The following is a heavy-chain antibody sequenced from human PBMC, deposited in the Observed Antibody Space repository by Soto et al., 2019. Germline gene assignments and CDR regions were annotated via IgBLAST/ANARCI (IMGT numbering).Heavy chain of an antibody. Sequence: QITLNESGPALVKPTQPLTLTCTFSGFSLNTRDVGVGWIRQPPGKALEWLGVVYWDDDKTYSPSLKSRLTITKDTPKTQVVLRMTKMDPVETATYYCAHCRGGVASFWGQGTLVTVSS. D-gene: IGHD3-16*01. CDR3: AHCRGGVASF. CDR1: GFSLNTRDVG. CDR2: VYWDDDK. V-gene: IGHV2-5*02. J-gene: IGHJ4*02.